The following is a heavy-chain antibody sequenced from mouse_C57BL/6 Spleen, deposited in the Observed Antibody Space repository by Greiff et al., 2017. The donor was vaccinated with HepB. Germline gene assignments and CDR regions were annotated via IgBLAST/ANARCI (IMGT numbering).Heavy chain of an antibody. V-gene: IGHV1-20*01. CDR1: GYSFTGYF. CDR2: INPYNGDT. J-gene: IGHJ4*01. D-gene: IGHD1-1*01. Sequence: VQLQQSGPELVKPGDSVKISCKASGYSFTGYFMNWVMQSHGKSLEWIGRINPYNGDTFYNQKFKGKATLTVDKSSSTAHMELRSLTSEDSAVYYCASLYYYGSMDYWGQGTSVTVSS. CDR3: ASLYYYGSMDY.